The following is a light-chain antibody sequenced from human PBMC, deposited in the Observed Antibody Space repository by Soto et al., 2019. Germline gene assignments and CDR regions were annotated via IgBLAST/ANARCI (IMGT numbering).Light chain of an antibody. CDR1: SSDVGGYNY. V-gene: IGLV2-11*01. CDR3: CSYAGSYTFV. Sequence: QSALTQPRSLSGSPGQSVTISCTGTSSDVGGYNYVSWYQQTPGKAPKLMIYDVSKRPSGVPDRFSGSKSGNTAALTISGLQAEDEADYYCCSYAGSYTFVFGGGTKLTVL. CDR2: DVS. J-gene: IGLJ2*01.